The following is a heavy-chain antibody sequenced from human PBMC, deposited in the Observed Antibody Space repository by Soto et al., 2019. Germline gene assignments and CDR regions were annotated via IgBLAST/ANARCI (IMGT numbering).Heavy chain of an antibody. Sequence: PAATLSLTCTFSGGSISSYYWSWIRQPPGKGLEWIGYIYYSGSTNYNPSLKSRVTISVDTSKNQFSLKLSSVTAADTAVYYCARAEDRYSSGYYSIDYWGQGTLVTVSS. J-gene: IGHJ4*02. V-gene: IGHV4-59*01. CDR2: IYYSGST. D-gene: IGHD3-22*01. CDR3: ARAEDRYSSGYYSIDY. CDR1: GGSISSYY.